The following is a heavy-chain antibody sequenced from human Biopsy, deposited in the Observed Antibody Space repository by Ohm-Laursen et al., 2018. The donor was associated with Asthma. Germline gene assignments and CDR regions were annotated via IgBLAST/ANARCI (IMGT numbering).Heavy chain of an antibody. D-gene: IGHD2-2*01. Sequence: ASVKVSCNSLGGTFNTYVIGWVRQAPGQGLEWMGGINSVFGTTTYPQKFQGRVTITADDSTSTVYMELSSPRSEETAVYYCARKAGSCISRTCYSLDFWGQGTLVTVSS. CDR2: INSVFGTT. J-gene: IGHJ4*02. CDR1: GGTFNTYV. V-gene: IGHV1-69*13. CDR3: ARKAGSCISRTCYSLDF.